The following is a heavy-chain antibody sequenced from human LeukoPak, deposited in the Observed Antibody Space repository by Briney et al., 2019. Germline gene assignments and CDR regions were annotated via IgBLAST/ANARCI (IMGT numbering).Heavy chain of an antibody. Sequence: ASVKVSGKASGGTFRSFAIIWVRQAPGQGLEWMGGIIPIFRTANYAQKFQGRVTITADESTSTAYMELSSLRSEDTAVYYCARALRYYSDSSSYASEYWGQRTLVTVSS. J-gene: IGHJ4*02. V-gene: IGHV1-69*13. CDR3: ARALRYYSDSSSYASEY. CDR2: IIPIFRTA. CDR1: GGTFRSFA. D-gene: IGHD3-22*01.